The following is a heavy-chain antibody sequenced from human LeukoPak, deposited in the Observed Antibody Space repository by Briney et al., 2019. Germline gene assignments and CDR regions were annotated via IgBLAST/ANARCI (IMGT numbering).Heavy chain of an antibody. V-gene: IGHV4-38-2*02. CDR1: GYSISSGYY. CDR3: ARDQARLYTRYYFDY. Sequence: SETLSLTCTVSGYSISSGYYWGWIRQPPGKGLEWIGSIYHSGSTYYNPSLKSRVTISVDTSKNQFSLKLSSVTAADTAVYYCARDQARLYTRYYFDYWGQGTLVTVSS. CDR2: IYHSGST. J-gene: IGHJ4*02. D-gene: IGHD6-6*01.